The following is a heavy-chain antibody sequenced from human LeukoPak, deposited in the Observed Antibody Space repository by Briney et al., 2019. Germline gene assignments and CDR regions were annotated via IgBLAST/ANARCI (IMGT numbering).Heavy chain of an antibody. D-gene: IGHD1-26*01. CDR3: ARGQSVGWEIGVCDF. J-gene: IGHJ4*02. CDR2: INPDGGRI. CDR1: GFTFSNYW. V-gene: IGHV3-74*01. Sequence: GGSLRLSCAASGFTFSNYWMHWVRQAPGKGLVWVSRINPDGGRISYADSVQGRFTISRDDSRNTLYLQMTSLRAEDTAVYYCARGQSVGWEIGVCDFWGQGSLVTVAS.